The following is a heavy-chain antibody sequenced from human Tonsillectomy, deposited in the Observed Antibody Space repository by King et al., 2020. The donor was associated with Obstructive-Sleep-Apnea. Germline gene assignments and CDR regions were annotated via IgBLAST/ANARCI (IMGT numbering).Heavy chain of an antibody. V-gene: IGHV4-59*01. CDR3: AGSGIAVAGFYYGMDV. D-gene: IGHD6-19*01. CDR1: GGSISSYY. J-gene: IGHJ6*02. CDR2: IYYSGST. Sequence: QLQESGPGLVKPSETLSLTCTVSGGSISSYYWSWIRQPPGKGLAWIGYIYYSGSTTYNPPLKSRVTLSVDTSKNQFSLKLSSVTAADTAVYYCAGSGIAVAGFYYGMDVWGQGTTVTVSS.